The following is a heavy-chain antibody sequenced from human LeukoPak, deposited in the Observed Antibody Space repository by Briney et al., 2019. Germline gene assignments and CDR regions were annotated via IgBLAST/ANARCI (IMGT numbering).Heavy chain of an antibody. CDR3: ARANILTGYYQRNFDY. Sequence: ASVKVSCKASGYTFTSYGISWVRQAPGQGLEWMGWISAYNGNTNYAQKLQGRVTMTTDTSTSTAYMELRSLRSDDTAVYYCARANILTGYYQRNFDYWGQGTLVTVSS. CDR1: GYTFTSYG. CDR2: ISAYNGNT. J-gene: IGHJ4*02. D-gene: IGHD3-9*01. V-gene: IGHV1-18*01.